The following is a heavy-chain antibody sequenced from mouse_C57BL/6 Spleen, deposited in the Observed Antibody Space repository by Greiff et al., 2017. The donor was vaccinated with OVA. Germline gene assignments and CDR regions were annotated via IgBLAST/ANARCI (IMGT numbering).Heavy chain of an antibody. CDR2: ITYDGSN. CDR1: GYSITSGYY. D-gene: IGHD1-1*01. V-gene: IGHV3-6*01. CDR3: ASAVVASWYVDY. J-gene: IGHJ2*01. Sequence: DVKLQESGPGLVKPSQSLSLTCSVTGYSITSGYYWNWIRQFPGNNLEWMGYITYDGSNNYNPSFKNRITITPDTSTNQSSLKLNSVTTEDTAAYYCASAVVASWYVDYWGQGTTLTVSS.